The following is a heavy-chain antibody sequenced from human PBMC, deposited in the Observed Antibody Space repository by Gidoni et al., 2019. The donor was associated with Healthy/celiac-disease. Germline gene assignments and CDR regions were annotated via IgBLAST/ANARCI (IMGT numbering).Heavy chain of an antibody. J-gene: IGHJ4*02. Sequence: QVQLVESGGGLVKPGGSLRRSCAASGFTLRDYYLSWIRQAPGMGLEWVSYISSSGSTIYYADSVKGRFTISRDNAKNSLYLQMNSLRAEDTAVYYCARVLGNIVATIRSINYFDYWGQGTLVTVSS. V-gene: IGHV3-11*01. D-gene: IGHD5-12*01. CDR1: GFTLRDYY. CDR3: ARVLGNIVATIRSINYFDY. CDR2: ISSSGSTI.